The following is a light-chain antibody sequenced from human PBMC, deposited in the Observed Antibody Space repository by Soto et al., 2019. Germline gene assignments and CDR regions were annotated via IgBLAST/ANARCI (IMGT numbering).Light chain of an antibody. CDR1: SSDVGSYDY. CDR3: SSYTSSGTYV. J-gene: IGLJ1*01. Sequence: QSALTQPASVSGSPGQSITISCTGTSSDVGSYDYVSWYQQHPGKAPKLMIYEVSNRPSGVYNRFSGSKSGNTASLTISGLQAEDEADYYCSSYTSSGTYVFGAGTKVTVL. CDR2: EVS. V-gene: IGLV2-14*01.